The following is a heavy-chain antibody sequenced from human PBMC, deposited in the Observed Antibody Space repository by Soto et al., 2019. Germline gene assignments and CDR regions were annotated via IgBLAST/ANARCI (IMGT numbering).Heavy chain of an antibody. V-gene: IGHV3-15*01. Sequence: GGSLRLSCATSGFTFSKAWVGWVRQVPGKGLEWVGRIMSKTDGGTTDYAAPVKGRFTISRDDSKSTLYLQMNSLKTEDTAFYYCTTDSGMSPYSFDYWGQGTLVTVSS. J-gene: IGHJ4*02. CDR2: IMSKTDGGTT. D-gene: IGHD1-26*01. CDR1: GFTFSKAW. CDR3: TTDSGMSPYSFDY.